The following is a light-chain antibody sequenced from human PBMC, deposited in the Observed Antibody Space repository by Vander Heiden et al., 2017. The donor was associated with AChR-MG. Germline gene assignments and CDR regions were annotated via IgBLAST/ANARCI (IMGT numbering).Light chain of an antibody. J-gene: IGLJ2*01. CDR2: EVN. V-gene: IGLV2-14*01. CDR3: SSYTTSRTLI. CDR1: GSDVGGYNF. Sequence: QSALTQPASVSGSPGQSITIPCTGTGSDVGGYNFVSWYQQHPDKVPRLIIYEVNKRPSGVSHRFSGSRSGNTASLTISGLQAEDEAAYYCSSYTTSRTLIFGGGTNLNV.